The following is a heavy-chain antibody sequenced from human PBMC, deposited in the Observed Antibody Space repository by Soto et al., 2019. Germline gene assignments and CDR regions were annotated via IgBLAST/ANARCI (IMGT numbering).Heavy chain of an antibody. V-gene: IGHV5-10-1*01. Sequence: RGESLKISCKGSGYSFAGYWITWVRQKPGKGLEWMGRIDPSDSQTYYSSSFRGHVTISVTKSITTVFLQWSSLRASDTAMYYCARQIYDSDTGPNFQYYFDSWGQGTPVTVSS. CDR2: IDPSDSQT. D-gene: IGHD3-22*01. J-gene: IGHJ4*02. CDR1: GYSFAGYW. CDR3: ARQIYDSDTGPNFQYYFDS.